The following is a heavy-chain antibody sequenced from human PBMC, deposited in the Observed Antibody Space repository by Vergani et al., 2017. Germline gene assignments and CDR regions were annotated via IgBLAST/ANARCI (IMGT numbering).Heavy chain of an antibody. CDR1: GFTFSSYW. V-gene: IGHV3-7*01. J-gene: IGHJ4*02. Sequence: EVQLVESGGGLVQPGGSLRLSCAASGFTFSSYWMSWVRQAPGKGLEWVANIKQDGSEKYYVDSVKGRFTISRDNAKNSLYLQMNSLRAEDTAVYYCAGAPSNWNYLMAAIDYWGQGTLVTVSS. D-gene: IGHD1-7*01. CDR3: AGAPSNWNYLMAAIDY. CDR2: IKQDGSEK.